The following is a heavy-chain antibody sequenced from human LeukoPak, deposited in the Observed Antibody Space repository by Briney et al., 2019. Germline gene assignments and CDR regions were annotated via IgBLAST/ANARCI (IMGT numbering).Heavy chain of an antibody. CDR2: IYYSGST. CDR3: ARQDCTNGICHTGYDAFDI. CDR1: GGSISTSSYY. V-gene: IGHV4-39*07. J-gene: IGHJ3*02. D-gene: IGHD2-8*01. Sequence: PSETLSLTCTVSGGSISTSSYYWVWIRQPPGKGLEWIGSIYYSGSTYYNPSPKSRVTISVDTSKNQFSLKLSSVTAADTAVYYCARQDCTNGICHTGYDAFDIWGQGTMVTVSS.